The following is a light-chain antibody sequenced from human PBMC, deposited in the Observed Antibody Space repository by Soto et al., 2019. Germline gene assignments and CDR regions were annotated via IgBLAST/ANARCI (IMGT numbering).Light chain of an antibody. CDR3: CSYAGYYTLV. Sequence: QSALTQPRSVSGSPGQSVTISCTGTSRDVGGYNYVSWYQQHPGKAPKLIIYAVSGRPSGVPDRFSGSKSGNTASLTISGLQADDEADYYCCSYAGYYTLVFGGGTKVTVL. J-gene: IGLJ2*01. CDR2: AVS. V-gene: IGLV2-11*01. CDR1: SRDVGGYNY.